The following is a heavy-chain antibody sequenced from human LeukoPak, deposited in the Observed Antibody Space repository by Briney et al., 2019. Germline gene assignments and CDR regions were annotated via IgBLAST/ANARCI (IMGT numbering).Heavy chain of an antibody. CDR2: IYTSGST. CDR3: ARGQWLVPFDY. J-gene: IGHJ4*02. V-gene: IGHV4-4*07. D-gene: IGHD6-19*01. CDR1: GGSISSYY. Sequence: PSEALSLTCTVSGGSISSYYWSWIRQPAGKGLEWIGRIYTSGSTNYNPSLKSRVTMSVDTSKNQFSLKLSSVTAADTAIYYCARGQWLVPFDYWGQGTLVTVSS.